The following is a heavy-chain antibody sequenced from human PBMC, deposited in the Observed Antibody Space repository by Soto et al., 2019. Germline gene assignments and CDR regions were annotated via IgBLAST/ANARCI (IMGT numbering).Heavy chain of an antibody. V-gene: IGHV1-2*04. J-gene: IGHJ2*01. CDR2: INPNSGGT. CDR1: GYTFTGYY. Sequence: ASVKVSCKASGYTFTGYYMHWVRQAPGQGLEWMGWINPNSGGTNYAQKFQGWVTMTRDTSISTAYMELSRLRSDDTAVYYCARASTHGDSFRSGTSLMSKNYWYFDLWGRGTLVTVSS. D-gene: IGHD3-10*01. CDR3: ARASTHGDSFRSGTSLMSKNYWYFDL.